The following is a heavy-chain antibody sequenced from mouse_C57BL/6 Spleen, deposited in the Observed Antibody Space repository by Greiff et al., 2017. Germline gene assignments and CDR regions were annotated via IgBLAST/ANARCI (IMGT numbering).Heavy chain of an antibody. J-gene: IGHJ3*01. Sequence: EVKLMESGGGLVQPKGSLKLSCAASGFSFNTYAMNWVRQAPGKGLEWVARIRSKSNNYATYYAESVKDRFTISRDDSESMLYLQMNNLKTEDTAMYYCVSQTALATAWFADWGQGTLVTVSA. CDR3: VSQTALATAWFAD. CDR1: GFSFNTYA. D-gene: IGHD3-2*01. V-gene: IGHV10-1*01. CDR2: IRSKSNNYAT.